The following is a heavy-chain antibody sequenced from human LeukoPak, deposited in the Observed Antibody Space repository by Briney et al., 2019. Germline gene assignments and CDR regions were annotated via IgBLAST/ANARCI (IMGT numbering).Heavy chain of an antibody. CDR3: ARGSPLLPGH. V-gene: IGHV3-53*01. CDR2: IYSGGST. J-gene: IGHJ4*02. CDR1: GFTVSSNY. Sequence: GGSLRLTCAASGFTVSSNYMSWVRQAPGKGLEWVSIIYSGGSTYYADSVKGRFTISRDNSKNTLYLQMNSLRGEDTAVYYCARGSPLLPGHWGQGTLVTVSS. D-gene: IGHD3-22*01.